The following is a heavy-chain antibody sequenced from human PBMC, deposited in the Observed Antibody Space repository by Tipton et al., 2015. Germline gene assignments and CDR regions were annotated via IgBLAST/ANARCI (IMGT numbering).Heavy chain of an antibody. CDR2: IFYTGGT. V-gene: IGHV4-59*01. CDR1: GYSIRSYY. J-gene: IGHJ4*02. D-gene: IGHD1-14*01. Sequence: TLSLTCTVSGYSIRSYYWSWVRQPPGKGLKWIGYIFYTGGTYYNPSLKSRVTMSIDTWESQFSLRLTSVTAADTAIYYCAREPTNGNYFDDWGQGTLVPVSS. CDR3: AREPTNGNYFDD.